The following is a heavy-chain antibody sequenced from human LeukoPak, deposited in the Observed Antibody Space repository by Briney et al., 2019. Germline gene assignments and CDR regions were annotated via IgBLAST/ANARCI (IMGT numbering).Heavy chain of an antibody. D-gene: IGHD6-19*01. CDR2: IRYDGSNK. Sequence: SGGSLRLSCAASGFTFSSYGMHWVRQAPGKGLEWVAFIRYDGSNKYYADSVKGRFTISRDNSKNTLYLQMNSLRAEDTAVYYCAKDSPWVAVAGYYFDYWGQGTLVTVSS. CDR1: GFTFSSYG. V-gene: IGHV3-30*02. CDR3: AKDSPWVAVAGYYFDY. J-gene: IGHJ4*02.